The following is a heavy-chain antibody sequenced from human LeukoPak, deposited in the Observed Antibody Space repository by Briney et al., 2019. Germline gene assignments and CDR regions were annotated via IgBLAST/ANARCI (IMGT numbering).Heavy chain of an antibody. CDR3: ARRPKSRWFDP. V-gene: IGHV4-34*01. CDR2: INHSGST. J-gene: IGHJ5*02. CDR1: GGSFSGYY. Sequence: SETLSLTCAVYGGSFSGYYWSWIRQPPGKGLEWIGEINHSGSTNYNPSLKSRVTISVDTSKNQFSLKLSSVTAADTAVYYCARRPKSRWFDPWGQGTLVTVSS.